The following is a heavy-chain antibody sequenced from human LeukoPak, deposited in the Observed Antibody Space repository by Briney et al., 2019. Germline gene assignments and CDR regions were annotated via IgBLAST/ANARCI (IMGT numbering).Heavy chain of an antibody. V-gene: IGHV1-18*01. CDR2: ISAYNGNT. CDR1: GYTFTSYG. Sequence: AAVKVSCKASGYTFTSYGISWVRQAPGQGLEWMGWISAYNGNTNYAQKLQGRVTMTTDTSTSTAYMELRSLRSDDTAVYYCAREMHSGSWGGSASSGTGYWGQGTLVTVSS. D-gene: IGHD6-6*01. J-gene: IGHJ4*02. CDR3: AREMHSGSWGGSASSGTGY.